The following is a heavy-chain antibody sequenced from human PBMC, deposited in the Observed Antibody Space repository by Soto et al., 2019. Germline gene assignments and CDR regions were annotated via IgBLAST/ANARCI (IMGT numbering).Heavy chain of an antibody. V-gene: IGHV1-18*01. CDR2: ISAYNGNT. D-gene: IGHD6-19*01. J-gene: IGHJ3*02. CDR1: GYTFTSYG. CDR3: ARDRIAVAAYDAFDI. Sequence: ASVKVSCKASGYTFTSYGISWVRQAPGQGLEWMGWISAYNGNTNYAQKLQGRVTMTTDTSTSTAYMELRSLRSDDTAVYYCARDRIAVAAYDAFDIWGQGTMVTVSS.